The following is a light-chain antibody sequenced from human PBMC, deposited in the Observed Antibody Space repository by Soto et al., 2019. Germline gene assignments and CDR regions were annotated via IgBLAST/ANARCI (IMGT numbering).Light chain of an antibody. J-gene: IGLJ3*02. CDR1: NIGSKS. CDR3: QSYDSSLSAWV. Sequence: SYELTQPPSVSVAPGQTARITCGGNNIGSKSVHWYQQKPGQAPVLVVYDDSDRPSGIPERFSGSKSGTSASLAIAWLQAEDEADYYCQSYDSSLSAWVFGGGTKLTVL. CDR2: DDS. V-gene: IGLV3-21*02.